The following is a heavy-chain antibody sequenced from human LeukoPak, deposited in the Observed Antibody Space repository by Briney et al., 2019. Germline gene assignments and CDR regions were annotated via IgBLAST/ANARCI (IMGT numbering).Heavy chain of an antibody. D-gene: IGHD3-9*01. V-gene: IGHV3-30*02. CDR2: IRYDGSNK. CDR3: ARGPDYDILADYFDY. Sequence: PGGSLRLSCAASGFTFSSYGMHWVRQAPGKGLEWVALIRYDGSNKYYADSVKGRFTISRDNSKNTLFLQMNSLRPEDTAVYYCARGPDYDILADYFDYWGQGTLVTVSS. CDR1: GFTFSSYG. J-gene: IGHJ4*02.